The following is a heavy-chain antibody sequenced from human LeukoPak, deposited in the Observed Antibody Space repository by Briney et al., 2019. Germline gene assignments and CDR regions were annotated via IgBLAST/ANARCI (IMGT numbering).Heavy chain of an antibody. CDR3: ARVSGICSGGSCYQDY. V-gene: IGHV1-46*01. Sequence: APVKVSCKASGYTFTSYYMHWVRQAAGQGLDWMGIINPSGGSTSYAQKFQGRVTMTRDTSTSTVYMELSSLRSEDTAVYYCARVSGICSGGSCYQDYWGQGTLVTVSS. D-gene: IGHD2-15*01. CDR2: INPSGGST. J-gene: IGHJ4*02. CDR1: GYTFTSYY.